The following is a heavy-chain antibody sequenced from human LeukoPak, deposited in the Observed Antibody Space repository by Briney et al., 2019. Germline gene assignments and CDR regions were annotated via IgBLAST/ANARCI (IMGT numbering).Heavy chain of an antibody. V-gene: IGHV4-34*01. J-gene: IGHJ4*02. CDR1: GGSFSGYY. Sequence: SETLSLTCAVYGGSFSGYYWSWIRQPPGKGLEWIGEINHSGSTNYNPSLKSRVTISVDTSKNQFSLELSSVTAADTALYYCAREGPHGSGIYYNPLDYWGQGALVIVSS. CDR3: AREGPHGSGIYYNPLDY. CDR2: INHSGST. D-gene: IGHD3-10*01.